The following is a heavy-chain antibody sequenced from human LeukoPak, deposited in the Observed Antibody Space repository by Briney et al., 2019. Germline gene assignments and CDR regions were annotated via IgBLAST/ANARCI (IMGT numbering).Heavy chain of an antibody. D-gene: IGHD2-2*01. Sequence: GGSLRLSCAASGFTFGSYAMSWVRQAPGKGLEWVSAISGSGGSTYYADSVKGRFTISRDNSKNTLYLQMNSLRAEDTAVYYCAKVRVVVPAALGPFDYWGQGTLVTVSS. CDR1: GFTFGSYA. V-gene: IGHV3-23*01. J-gene: IGHJ4*02. CDR2: ISGSGGST. CDR3: AKVRVVVPAALGPFDY.